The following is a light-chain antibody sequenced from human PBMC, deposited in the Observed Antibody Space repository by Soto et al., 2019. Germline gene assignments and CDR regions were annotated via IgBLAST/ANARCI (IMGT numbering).Light chain of an antibody. CDR1: SSNIGSNT. CDR2: SNN. CDR3: AAWDDSLNGYDV. V-gene: IGLV1-44*01. J-gene: IGLJ1*01. Sequence: QSVLTQPPSASGTPGQRVTISCSGSSSNIGSNTVNWYQQLPGTAPKFLIHSNNQRPSGVPDRFSGSKSGTSASLAISGLQSEDEADYYCAAWDDSLNGYDVFGTGTKLTVL.